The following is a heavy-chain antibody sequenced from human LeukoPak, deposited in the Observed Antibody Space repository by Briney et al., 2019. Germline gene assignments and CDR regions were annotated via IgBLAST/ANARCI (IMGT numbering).Heavy chain of an antibody. CDR3: APDCSSTSCYGY. J-gene: IGHJ4*02. D-gene: IGHD2-2*01. CDR2: IIPIFGTA. Sequence: SVKVSCKASGGTFSSYAISWVRQAPGQGLEWMGGIIPIFGTANYAQKFQGRVTITTDETTSTAYMELSSLRSEDTAVYYCAPDCSSTSCYGYWGQGTLVTVSS. CDR1: GGTFSSYA. V-gene: IGHV1-69*05.